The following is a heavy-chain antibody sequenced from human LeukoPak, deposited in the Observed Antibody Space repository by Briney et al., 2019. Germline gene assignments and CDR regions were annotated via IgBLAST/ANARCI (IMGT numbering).Heavy chain of an antibody. CDR1: GYTFTSYG. D-gene: IGHD2-2*01. J-gene: IGHJ6*02. CDR3: ARRGSTWQNYYYGMDV. V-gene: IGHV1-18*01. Sequence: VASVKVSCKASGYTFTSYGISWVRQAPGQGLEWMGWISAYNGNTNYAQKLQGRVTMTTDTSTSTAYMELRSLRSDDTAVYYCARRGSTWQNYYYGMDVWGQGTTVTVSS. CDR2: ISAYNGNT.